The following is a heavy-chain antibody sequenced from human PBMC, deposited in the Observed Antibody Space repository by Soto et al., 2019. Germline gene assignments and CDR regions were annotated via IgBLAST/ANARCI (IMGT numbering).Heavy chain of an antibody. CDR3: ARLGPPPGGYAFDI. CDR2: INPSGGST. Sequence: VQVSCTASGYTFTSYYMHWVRQAPGQGLEWMGIINPSGGSTSYAQKFQGRVTMTRDTSTSTVYMELSSLRSEDTAVYYCARLGPPPGGYAFDIWGQGTMVTVS. J-gene: IGHJ3*02. V-gene: IGHV1-46*03. CDR1: GYTFTSYY. D-gene: IGHD5-18*01.